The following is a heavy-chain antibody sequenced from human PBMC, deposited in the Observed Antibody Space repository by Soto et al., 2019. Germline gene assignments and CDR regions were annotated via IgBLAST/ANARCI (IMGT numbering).Heavy chain of an antibody. CDR3: ASRSATVLSLTY. J-gene: IGHJ4*02. CDR2: INSDGSST. D-gene: IGHD2-8*01. V-gene: IGHV3-74*03. Sequence: PGGSLRLSCAASGFTLSNFWMHWVRQAPGKGLVWVSRINSDGSSTKYRDSVKGRFTIFRDNAKNTLYLQMNSLRAEDTAVYYCASRSATVLSLTYWGPGTQVTVSS. CDR1: GFTLSNFW.